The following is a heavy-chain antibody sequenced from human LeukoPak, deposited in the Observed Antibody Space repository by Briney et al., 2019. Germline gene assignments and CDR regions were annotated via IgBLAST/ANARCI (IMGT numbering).Heavy chain of an antibody. J-gene: IGHJ4*02. CDR1: GFTFSSYA. V-gene: IGHV3-30*04. CDR2: ISYDGSNK. D-gene: IGHD2-15*01. Sequence: GGSLRLSGAASGFTFSSYAMHWVHQAPGKGLEWVAVISYDGSNKYYADSVKGRFTISRDNSKNTLYLQMNSLRAEDTAVHYCARDGRAKYAVYYFDYWGQGTLVTVSS. CDR3: ARDGRAKYAVYYFDY.